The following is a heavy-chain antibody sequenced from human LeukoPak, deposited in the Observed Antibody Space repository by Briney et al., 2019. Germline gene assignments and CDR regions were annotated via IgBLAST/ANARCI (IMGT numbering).Heavy chain of an antibody. Sequence: GGSLRPSCAASGFTFSSYSMNWVRQAPGKGLEWVSSISSSSSYIYYADSVKGRFTISRDNAKNSLYLQMNSLRAEDTAVYYCARRPVGYDAFDIWGQGTMVTVSS. D-gene: IGHD4-23*01. CDR3: ARRPVGYDAFDI. CDR1: GFTFSSYS. V-gene: IGHV3-21*01. J-gene: IGHJ3*02. CDR2: ISSSSSYI.